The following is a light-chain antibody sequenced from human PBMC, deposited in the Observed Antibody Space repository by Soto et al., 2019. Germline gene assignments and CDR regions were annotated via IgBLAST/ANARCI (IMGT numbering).Light chain of an antibody. Sequence: EIVMTQSPATLSVSPGERATLSCRASQSVSSNLAWYQQKPGQAPRLIIYGASTRATGIPARFSGSGSGTEFTLTISGLQSEDFAVYYCQQYNNSPRTFGQGTKVEIK. CDR2: GAS. V-gene: IGKV3-15*01. CDR3: QQYNNSPRT. CDR1: QSVSSN. J-gene: IGKJ1*01.